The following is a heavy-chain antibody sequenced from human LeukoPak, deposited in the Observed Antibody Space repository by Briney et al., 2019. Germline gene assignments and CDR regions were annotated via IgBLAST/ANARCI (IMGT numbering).Heavy chain of an antibody. J-gene: IGHJ4*02. CDR1: GFSISSYF. CDR3: ARGWDYSWDY. D-gene: IGHD1-7*01. Sequence: RSGGSLRLSCAASGFSISSYFMTWVRQAPGKGLEWVANIKQDGSDIYYVDSVKGRFTISRDNAKNSLYLQMNSLRAEDTAVYYCARGWDYSWDYWGQGTLVTVSS. V-gene: IGHV3-7*01. CDR2: IKQDGSDI.